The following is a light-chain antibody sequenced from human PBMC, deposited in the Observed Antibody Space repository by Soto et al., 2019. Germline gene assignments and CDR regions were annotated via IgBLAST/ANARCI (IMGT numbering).Light chain of an antibody. CDR2: WAS. CDR3: QQYYSPPLT. Sequence: DIVMTQSPDSLAVSLGGRATINCKSSQSVLYNSNNKNYLAWYQQKVGQPPKLLIYWASTRESGVPDRFSGSGSGTDFTLTISSLQAEDVAVYYCQQYYSPPLTFGGGTKVDIK. V-gene: IGKV4-1*01. CDR1: QSVLYNSNNKNY. J-gene: IGKJ4*01.